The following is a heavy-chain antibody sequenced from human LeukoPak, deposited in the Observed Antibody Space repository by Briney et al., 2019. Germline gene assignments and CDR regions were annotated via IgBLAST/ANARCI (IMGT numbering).Heavy chain of an antibody. V-gene: IGHV4-39*01. CDR2: IYYSRST. CDR3: ARLWNYDFWSGYYGTSEY. D-gene: IGHD3-3*01. Sequence: SETLSLTCTVSGGSISSSSYYWGRIRQPPGKVLVRIGSIYYSRSTYYMPYLKSRLTISVDTSKTQYSLKLRSVTSADTAVYYCARLWNYDFWSGYYGTSEYWGQGTLVTVSS. CDR1: GGSISSSSYY. J-gene: IGHJ4*02.